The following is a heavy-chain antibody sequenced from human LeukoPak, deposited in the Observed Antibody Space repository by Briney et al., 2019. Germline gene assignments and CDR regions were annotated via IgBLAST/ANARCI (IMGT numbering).Heavy chain of an antibody. CDR3: TTVGLWFGELFGNFDN. CDR2: TTSKTDGGTT. Sequence: GGSLRLSCAASGFXFNNAWMSWVRDTPGEGLEWVCRTTSKTDGGTTDYAAPVKGRFTISRDDSKNTLYLQMNSLKTDDTAVYYCTTVGLWFGELFGNFDNWGQGTLVTVSS. CDR1: GFXFNNAW. D-gene: IGHD3-10*01. V-gene: IGHV3-15*01. J-gene: IGHJ4*02.